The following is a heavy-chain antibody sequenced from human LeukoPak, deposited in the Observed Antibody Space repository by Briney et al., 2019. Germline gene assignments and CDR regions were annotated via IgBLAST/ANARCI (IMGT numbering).Heavy chain of an antibody. Sequence: SETLSLTCAVYGGSFSGYYWSWIRQPPGKGLEWIGEINHSGSTNYNPSLKSRVTISVDTSKNQFSLKLSSVTAADTAVYYCARGTPITIFGVVIIAHDAFDIWGQGTMVTVSS. CDR2: INHSGST. V-gene: IGHV4-34*01. CDR3: ARGTPITIFGVVIIAHDAFDI. D-gene: IGHD3-3*01. CDR1: GGSFSGYY. J-gene: IGHJ3*02.